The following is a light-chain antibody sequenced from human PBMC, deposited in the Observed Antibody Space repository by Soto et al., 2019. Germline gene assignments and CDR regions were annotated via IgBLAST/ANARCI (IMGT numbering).Light chain of an antibody. CDR1: SNDVGVYDF. J-gene: IGLJ2*01. V-gene: IGLV2-8*01. Sequence: QSALTQPPSASGSPGQSVTISCTGTSNDVGVYDFVSWYRQHPGKAPKLMIFEVNKRPSGVPDRFSGSKSGNTASLTISGLQAEDEADYYCSSYAGSNNLVFGGGTQLTVL. CDR3: SSYAGSNNLV. CDR2: EVN.